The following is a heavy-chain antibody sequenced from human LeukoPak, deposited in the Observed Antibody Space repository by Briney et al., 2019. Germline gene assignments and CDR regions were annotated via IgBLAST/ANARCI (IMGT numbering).Heavy chain of an antibody. CDR2: IYYSGST. V-gene: IGHV4-39*01. Sequence: SETLSLTCTVSGGSISSSSYYWGWIRQPPGKGLEWIGSIYYSGSTYYNPSLKSRVTISVDTSKNQFSLKLSSVTAADTAVYYCARQAVLGYCSGGSCYSDDYWGQGTLVTVSS. CDR1: GGSISSSSYY. CDR3: ARQAVLGYCSGGSCYSDDY. D-gene: IGHD2-15*01. J-gene: IGHJ4*02.